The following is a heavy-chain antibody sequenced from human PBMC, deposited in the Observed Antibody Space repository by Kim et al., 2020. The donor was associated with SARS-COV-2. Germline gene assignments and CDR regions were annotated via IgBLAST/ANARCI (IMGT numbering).Heavy chain of an antibody. J-gene: IGHJ6*02. Sequence: GGSLRLSCAASGFTFSSYGMHWVRQAPGKGLEWVAVIWYDGSKKYYADSVKGRFTISRDNSKNTLYLQMNSLGVEETSVYYCARGQGWLPAGEKGYYGMDVWGQGTTVTVSS. CDR3: ARGQGWLPAGEKGYYGMDV. CDR1: GFTFSSYG. CDR2: IWYDGSKK. V-gene: IGHV3-33*01. D-gene: IGHD5-12*01.